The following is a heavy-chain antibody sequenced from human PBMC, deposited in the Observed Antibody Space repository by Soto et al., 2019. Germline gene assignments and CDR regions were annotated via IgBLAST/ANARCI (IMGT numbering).Heavy chain of an antibody. CDR2: ISYDGSNK. J-gene: IGHJ4*02. Sequence: VQLVESGGGVVQPGRSLRLSCAASGFTFSSYGMHWVRQAPGKGLEWVAVISYDGSNKYYADSVKGRFTISRDNSKNTLYLQMNSLRAEDTAVYYCAKEQLAAREMATITADMNFDYWGQGTLVTVSS. V-gene: IGHV3-30*18. CDR3: AKEQLAAREMATITADMNFDY. CDR1: GFTFSSYG. D-gene: IGHD5-12*01.